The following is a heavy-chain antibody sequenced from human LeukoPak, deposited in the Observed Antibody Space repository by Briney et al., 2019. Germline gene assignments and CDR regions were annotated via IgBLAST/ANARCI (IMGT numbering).Heavy chain of an antibody. CDR1: GFTFSTYS. V-gene: IGHV3-48*02. CDR2: ISSASVTI. D-gene: IGHD6-13*01. CDR3: ARVIRTAIAAACDY. Sequence: PGGSLRLSCAASGFTFSTYSLNWVRQAPGKGLEWVSYISSASVTIYYADSVKGRFTISRDNAKNSLYLQMNSLRDEDTAVYYCARVIRTAIAAACDYWGQGTLVTVSS. J-gene: IGHJ4*02.